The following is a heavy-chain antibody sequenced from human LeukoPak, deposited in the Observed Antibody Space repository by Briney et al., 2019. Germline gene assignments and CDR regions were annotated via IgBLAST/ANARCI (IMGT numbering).Heavy chain of an antibody. CDR2: IIPIFGTA. D-gene: IGHD3-10*01. CDR3: ARDPHGSGSYYTLGY. Sequence: ASVKVSCKASGGTFSSYAISWVRQAPGQGLEWMGGIIPIFGTANYAQKSQGRVTITADESTNTAYMELSSLRSEDTAVYYCARDPHGSGSYYTLGYWGQGTLVTVSS. CDR1: GGTFSSYA. J-gene: IGHJ4*02. V-gene: IGHV1-69*13.